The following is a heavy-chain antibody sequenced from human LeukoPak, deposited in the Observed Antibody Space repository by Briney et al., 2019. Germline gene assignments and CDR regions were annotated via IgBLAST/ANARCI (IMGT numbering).Heavy chain of an antibody. CDR2: INSDGSST. J-gene: IGHJ5*02. Sequence: PGGSLRLSCAASGFTFSSYWMHWVRQAPGKGLVWVSRINSDGSSTSYADSVKGRFTISRDNAKNTLYLRMNSLRAEDTAVYYCASFERVLYCSGGSCYWFDPWGQGTLVTVSS. CDR1: GFTFSSYW. D-gene: IGHD2-15*01. V-gene: IGHV3-74*01. CDR3: ASFERVLYCSGGSCYWFDP.